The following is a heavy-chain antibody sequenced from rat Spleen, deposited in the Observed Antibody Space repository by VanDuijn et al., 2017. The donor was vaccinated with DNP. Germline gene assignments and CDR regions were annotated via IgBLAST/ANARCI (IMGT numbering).Heavy chain of an antibody. CDR1: GFSLTSYN. Sequence: VQLMESGPGLVQPSETLSLTCTVSGFSLTSYNVHWVRQAPKRGLEWVASISTGGDDTYYRDSVKGRFTISRDNAQSTLYLQMDNLRSEDTAMYYCSSGGPNMVQGNWFAYWGQGTLVTVSS. J-gene: IGHJ3*01. CDR2: ISTGGDDT. CDR3: SSGGPNMVQGNWFAY. D-gene: IGHD1-11*01. V-gene: IGHV5-25*01.